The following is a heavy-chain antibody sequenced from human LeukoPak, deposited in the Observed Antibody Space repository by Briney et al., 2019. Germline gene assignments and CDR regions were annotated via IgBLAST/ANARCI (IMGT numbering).Heavy chain of an antibody. D-gene: IGHD2-15*01. V-gene: IGHV3-23*01. CDR3: AKDILVSYYFYY. CDR2: ISGSGGST. J-gene: IGHJ4*02. Sequence: GRCLSLSRAASGFTFSSYWMHCVRQPPGKGLEWVSAISGSGGSTYYADSAKGRFTISRDNSKNTLYLQMNSLRTEDTAVYYCAKDILVSYYFYYSGPRALGTVSP. CDR1: GFTFSSYW.